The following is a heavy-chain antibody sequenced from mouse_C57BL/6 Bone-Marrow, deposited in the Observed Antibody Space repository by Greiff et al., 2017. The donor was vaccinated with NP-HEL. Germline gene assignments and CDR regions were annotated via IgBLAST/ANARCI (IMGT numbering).Heavy chain of an antibody. CDR1: GYAFSSYW. Sequence: QVQLQQSGAELVKPGASVKISCKASGYAFSSYWMNWVKQRPGKGLEWIGQIYPGDGDTNYNGKFKGKATLTADKSSSTAYMQLSSLTSEDSAVYVCASYYDYDGYWYFDVWGTGTTVTVSS. CDR2: IYPGDGDT. V-gene: IGHV1-80*01. J-gene: IGHJ1*03. D-gene: IGHD2-4*01. CDR3: ASYYDYDGYWYFDV.